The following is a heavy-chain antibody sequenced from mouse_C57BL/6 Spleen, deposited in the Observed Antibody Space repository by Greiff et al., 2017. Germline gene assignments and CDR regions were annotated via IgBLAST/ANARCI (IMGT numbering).Heavy chain of an antibody. J-gene: IGHJ3*01. CDR1: GYTFTSYW. V-gene: IGHV1-55*01. CDR2: IYPGSGST. Sequence: QVQLKQPGAELVKPGASVKMSCKASGYTFTSYWITWVKQRPGQGLEWIGDIYPGSGSTNYNEKFKSKATLTVDTSSSTAYMQLSSLTSEDSAVYYCASSDGNYEAWFAYWGQGTLVTVSA. CDR3: ASSDGNYEAWFAY. D-gene: IGHD2-1*01.